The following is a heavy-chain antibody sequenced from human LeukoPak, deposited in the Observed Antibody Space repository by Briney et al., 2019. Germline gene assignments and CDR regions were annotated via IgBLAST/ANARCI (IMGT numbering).Heavy chain of an antibody. CDR1: GFTFSNAW. CDR3: STGGYYFDY. CDR2: IKSEPNGGTT. J-gene: IGHJ4*02. Sequence: PGGSLRLSCAGSGFTFSNAWMNWVRQAPGKGLEWDGRIKSEPNGGTTDYAAPVKGRFSISRDDSRNTVYLQINSLETEDTAVYYCSTGGYYFDYWGLGTLVTVSS. V-gene: IGHV3-15*01.